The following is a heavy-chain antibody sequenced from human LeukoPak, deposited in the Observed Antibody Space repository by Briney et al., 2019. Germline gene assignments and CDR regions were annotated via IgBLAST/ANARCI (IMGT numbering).Heavy chain of an antibody. J-gene: IGHJ6*03. Sequence: GSSVNVSCNASGYTFISYDINWVRQATGQGLGGMGCMDPNSGDTGYGQKFQGRITMTRTTPISTAYMELSSLRSEDTAVYYCARGGGGYSGYGGYYYYYMDVWGKGTTVTVSS. CDR1: GYTFISYD. CDR3: ARGGGGYSGYGGYYYYYMDV. D-gene: IGHD5-12*01. V-gene: IGHV1-8*01. CDR2: MDPNSGDT.